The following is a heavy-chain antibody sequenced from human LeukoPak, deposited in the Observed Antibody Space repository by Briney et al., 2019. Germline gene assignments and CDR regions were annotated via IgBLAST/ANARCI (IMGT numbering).Heavy chain of an antibody. CDR1: GGSISSGGYY. CDR2: IYHSGST. V-gene: IGHV4-30-2*01. D-gene: IGHD1-26*01. Sequence: SETLSLTCTVSGGSISSGGYYWSWIRQPPGKGLEWIGYIYHSGSTYYNPSLKSRVTISVDRSKNQFSLKLSSVTAADTAVYYCARGLDSGSLLFQHWGQGTLVTVSS. J-gene: IGHJ1*01. CDR3: ARGLDSGSLLFQH.